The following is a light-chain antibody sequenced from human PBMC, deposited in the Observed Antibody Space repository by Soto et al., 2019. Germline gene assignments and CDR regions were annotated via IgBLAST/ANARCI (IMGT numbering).Light chain of an antibody. Sequence: ESVMTQSTVTLSASPGESATLSCRASQSVDNNVAWYQQKPGQAPRLVIYHASTRATGIPARFSGSGSGTEFTLTISSLQSEDFAVYYCQEYNNWPLLTFGQGTRLEI. CDR3: QEYNNWPLLT. J-gene: IGKJ5*01. CDR2: HAS. V-gene: IGKV3D-15*01. CDR1: QSVDNN.